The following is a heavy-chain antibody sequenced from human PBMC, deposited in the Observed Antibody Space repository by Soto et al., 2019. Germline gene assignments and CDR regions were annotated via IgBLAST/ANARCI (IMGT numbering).Heavy chain of an antibody. V-gene: IGHV3-23*01. D-gene: IGHD3-10*01. CDR3: AKLGFSWTYFHFDY. CDR1: GFPFINFA. Sequence: PGGSLRLSCEASGFPFINFAMNWVRQFQGRGLEWGSSISGGGGRQGYADSVRGRFTSSRDNSQNTLYLQMNGLRGEDTAVYYCAKLGFSWTYFHFDYWGQGALVTVSS. CDR2: ISGGGGRQ. J-gene: IGHJ4*02.